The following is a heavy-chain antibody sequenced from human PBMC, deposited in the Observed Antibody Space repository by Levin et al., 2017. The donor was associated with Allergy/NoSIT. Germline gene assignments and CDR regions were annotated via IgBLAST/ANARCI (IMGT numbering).Heavy chain of an antibody. CDR2: ISSSDGST. CDR3: GGYSRAWYDY. D-gene: IGHD6-19*01. J-gene: IGHJ4*02. CDR1: GFTFSNYA. V-gene: IGHV3-23*01. Sequence: GGSLRLSCAASGFTFSNYAMSWVRQAPGKGLEWVSGISSSDGSTHYADSVKGRFTISRDNSKNTLYLQMNSLRAEDTAVYYCGGYSRAWYDYWGQGTLVTVSS.